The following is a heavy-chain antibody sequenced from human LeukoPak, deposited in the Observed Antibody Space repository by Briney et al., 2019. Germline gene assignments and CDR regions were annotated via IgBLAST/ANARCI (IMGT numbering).Heavy chain of an antibody. V-gene: IGHV4-34*01. CDR2: INHSGST. Sequence: SETLSLTCAVYGGSFSGYYWSWIRQPPGKGLEWIGEINHSGSTNYNPSIKSRVTISVDTSKNQFSLKLSSVTAADTAVYYCARGRSIAAALYWFDPLGQGTLVTVSS. D-gene: IGHD6-13*01. CDR1: GGSFSGYY. J-gene: IGHJ5*02. CDR3: ARGRSIAAALYWFDP.